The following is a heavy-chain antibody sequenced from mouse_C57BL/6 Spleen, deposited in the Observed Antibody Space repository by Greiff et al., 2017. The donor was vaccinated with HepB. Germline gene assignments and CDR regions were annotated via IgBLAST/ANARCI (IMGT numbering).Heavy chain of an antibody. J-gene: IGHJ1*03. Sequence: VQLQQSGAELVRPGTSVKVSCKASGYAFTNYLIEWVKQRPGQGLEWIGVINPGSGGTNYNEKFKGKATLTADKSSSTAYMQLSSLTSEDSAVYFCARDTTVVARRYFDVWGTGTTVTVSS. D-gene: IGHD1-1*01. CDR1: GYAFTNYL. CDR2: INPGSGGT. CDR3: ARDTTVVARRYFDV. V-gene: IGHV1-54*01.